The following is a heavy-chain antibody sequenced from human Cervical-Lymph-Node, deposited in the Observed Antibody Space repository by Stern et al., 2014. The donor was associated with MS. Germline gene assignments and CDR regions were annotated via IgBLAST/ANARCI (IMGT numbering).Heavy chain of an antibody. CDR1: GYRFTSFW. D-gene: IGHD2-21*02. J-gene: IGHJ2*01. Sequence: VQLVDSGEEVKKPGASLRISCKASGYRFTSFWISWVRQMPGKGLEWMGGIDPRDSYTDFSPYFHGHLNISTDQSSSTAHTAWRNLKASDTAMYYCARVSYCGGDCYSKRFDRWGRGTLVTVSS. CDR3: ARVSYCGGDCYSKRFDR. V-gene: IGHV5-10-1*01. CDR2: IDPRDSYT.